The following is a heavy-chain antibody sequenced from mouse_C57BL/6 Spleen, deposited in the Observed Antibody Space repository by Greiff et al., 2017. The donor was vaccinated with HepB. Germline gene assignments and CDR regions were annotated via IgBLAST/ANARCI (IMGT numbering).Heavy chain of an antibody. Sequence: VQLQQPGAELVKPGASVKLSCKASGYTFTSYWMQWVKQRPGQGLEWIGEIDPSDSYTNYNQKFKGKATLTVDTSSSTAYMQLSSLTSEDSAVYYCARHYYGRGYAMDYWGQGTSVTVSS. CDR1: GYTFTSYW. CDR2: IDPSDSYT. J-gene: IGHJ4*01. D-gene: IGHD1-1*01. V-gene: IGHV1-50*01. CDR3: ARHYYGRGYAMDY.